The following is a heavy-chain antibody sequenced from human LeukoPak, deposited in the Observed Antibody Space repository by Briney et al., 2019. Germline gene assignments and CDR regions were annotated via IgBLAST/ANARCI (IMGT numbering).Heavy chain of an antibody. Sequence: GGSLRLPCAASGFTFSSYSMNWVRQAPGKGLEWVSYISSSSSTIYYADSVKGRFTISRDNAKNSLYLQMNSLGAEDTAVYYCARVAYWYYGSGKDRGFDYWGQGTLVTVSS. J-gene: IGHJ4*02. D-gene: IGHD3-10*01. V-gene: IGHV3-48*01. CDR3: ARVAYWYYGSGKDRGFDY. CDR1: GFTFSSYS. CDR2: ISSSSSTI.